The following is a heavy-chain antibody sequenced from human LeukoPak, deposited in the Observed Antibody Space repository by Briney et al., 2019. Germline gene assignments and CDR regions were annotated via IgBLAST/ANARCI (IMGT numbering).Heavy chain of an antibody. V-gene: IGHV3-72*01. CDR3: TRVVLVGTTYSYFDY. CDR2: TRKKTNSYTT. CDR1: GFTFSDHY. J-gene: IGHJ4*02. D-gene: IGHD1-26*01. Sequence: GGPLRLSCAASGFTFSDHYMDWVRQAPGKGVEWVGRTRKKTNSYTTEYAASVKGRFTISRDDSKNSLYLQMNSLKAEDTAVYYCTRVVLVGTTYSYFDYWGQGTLVTVSS.